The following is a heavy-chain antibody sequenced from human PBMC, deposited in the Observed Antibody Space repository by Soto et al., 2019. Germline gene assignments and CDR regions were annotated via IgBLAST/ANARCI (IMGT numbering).Heavy chain of an antibody. D-gene: IGHD2-15*01. Sequence: SVKVSCKASGGTFSSYAISWVRQAPGQGLEWMGGIIPIFGTANYAQKFQGRVTITADESTSTAYMELSSLRSEDTAVYYCARERCSGGSCYALNAFDIWGQGTMVTVSS. CDR1: GGTFSSYA. J-gene: IGHJ3*02. V-gene: IGHV1-69*13. CDR3: ARERCSGGSCYALNAFDI. CDR2: IIPIFGTA.